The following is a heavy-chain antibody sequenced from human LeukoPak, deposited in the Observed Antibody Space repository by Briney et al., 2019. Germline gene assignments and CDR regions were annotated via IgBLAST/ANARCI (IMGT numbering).Heavy chain of an antibody. J-gene: IGHJ6*02. CDR3: ASEWDGDYGDYYGMDV. D-gene: IGHD4-17*01. CDR1: GGTFTSYA. CDR2: IIPIFGTA. Sequence: ASVKVSCKASGGTFTSYAISWVRQAPGQGLKWMGGIIPIFGTANYAQKFQGRVTITADESTSTAYMELSSLRSEDTAVYYCASEWDGDYGDYYGMDVWGQGTTVTVSS. V-gene: IGHV1-69*13.